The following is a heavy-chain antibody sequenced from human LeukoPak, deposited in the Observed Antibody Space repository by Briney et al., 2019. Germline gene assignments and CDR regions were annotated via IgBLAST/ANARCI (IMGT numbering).Heavy chain of an antibody. J-gene: IGHJ6*03. CDR1: GFTVSNNY. CDR3: ARRNTHYYYMDV. V-gene: IGHV3-66*02. D-gene: IGHD2-2*02. Sequence: PGGSLRLSCAASGFTVSNNYMTWVRQALGKGLECVSVIYSGGITYYADSVKGRFTISRDNSKNTLYLQMNSLRAEDTAVYYCARRNTHYYYMDVWGKGTTVTVSS. CDR2: IYSGGIT.